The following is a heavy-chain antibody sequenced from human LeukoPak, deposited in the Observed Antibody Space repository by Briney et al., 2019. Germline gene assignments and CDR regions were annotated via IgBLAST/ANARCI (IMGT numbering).Heavy chain of an antibody. D-gene: IGHD3-22*01. V-gene: IGHV3-74*01. CDR2: ISGDGGST. CDR1: GFPFSSSW. Sequence: PGGPLRLSCAASGFPFSSSWVHWVRQAPGKGLVWVSRISGDGGSTEYADSVKGRFAISRDNAKNTLYLQMNSLRAEDTAVYYCARGFVGYYDTSGYDYWGQGTLVTVSS. CDR3: ARGFVGYYDTSGYDY. J-gene: IGHJ4*02.